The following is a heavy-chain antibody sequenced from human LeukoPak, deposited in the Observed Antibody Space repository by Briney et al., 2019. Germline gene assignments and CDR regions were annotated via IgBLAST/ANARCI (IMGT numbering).Heavy chain of an antibody. V-gene: IGHV4-59*11. D-gene: IGHD3-3*01. Sequence: SETLSLTCTVSGGSISSHYWTWIRQSPGKGLEWIGYIHYSWSTSYNPSLKNRVTISVDTSKNQFSLKLSSVTAADTAVYYCARDLGGYYNFDYWGQGTLVTVSS. CDR3: ARDLGGYYNFDY. CDR1: GGSISSHY. CDR2: IHYSWST. J-gene: IGHJ4*02.